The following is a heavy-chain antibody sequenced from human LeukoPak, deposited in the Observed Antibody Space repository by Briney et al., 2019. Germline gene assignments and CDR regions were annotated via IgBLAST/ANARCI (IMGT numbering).Heavy chain of an antibody. J-gene: IGHJ4*02. CDR3: ARGTGYSSSIHLYYFDY. V-gene: IGHV1-2*04. CDR2: INPNSGGT. D-gene: IGHD6-13*01. Sequence: GSSVKVSCKASGGTFSSYAISWVRQAAGQGLEWMGWINPNSGGTNYAQKFQGWVTMTRDTSISTAYMELSRLRSDDTAVYYCARGTGYSSSIHLYYFDYWGQGTLVTVSS. CDR1: GGTFSSYA.